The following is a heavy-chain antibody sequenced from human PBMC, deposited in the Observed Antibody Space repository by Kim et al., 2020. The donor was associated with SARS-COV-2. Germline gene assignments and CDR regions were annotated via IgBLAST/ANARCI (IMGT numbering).Heavy chain of an antibody. CDR2: INSDGSST. CDR1: GFTFSSYW. CDR3: ARAIGDSWVPSWFDP. D-gene: IGHD6-13*01. V-gene: IGHV3-74*01. Sequence: GGSLRLSCAASGFTFSSYWMHWVRQAPGKGLVWVSRINSDGSSTSYADSVKGRFTISRDNAKNTLYLQMNSLRAEDTAVYYCARAIGDSWVPSWFDPWGQGTLVTVPS. J-gene: IGHJ5*02.